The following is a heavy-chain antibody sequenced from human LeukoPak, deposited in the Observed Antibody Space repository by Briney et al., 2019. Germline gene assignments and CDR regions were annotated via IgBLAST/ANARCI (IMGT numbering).Heavy chain of an antibody. Sequence: GGSLRLSGAASGFIFNTYEMNWVRQAPGKGLEWLAYISYNGRNIYYADSVEGRFTISRDNARSSLYLQMNSLRAEDTAVYYCARDGRWINYYDGSSPVWGQGTLVTVSS. CDR1: GFIFNTYE. CDR2: ISYNGRNI. CDR3: ARDGRWINYYDGSSPV. J-gene: IGHJ4*02. V-gene: IGHV3-48*03. D-gene: IGHD3-22*01.